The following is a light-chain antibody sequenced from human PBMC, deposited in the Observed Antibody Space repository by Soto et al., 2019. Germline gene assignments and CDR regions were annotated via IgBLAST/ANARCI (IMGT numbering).Light chain of an antibody. V-gene: IGLV1-47*02. CDR3: ATWDDDVSGVV. CDR1: SSNIGRNY. J-gene: IGLJ2*01. CDR2: SNN. Sequence: QSVLPQTPSVSGTPGQTVTISCSGSSSNIGRNYVYWYQQLPGAAPKLLMYSNNIRPSGVPDRFSASTSGTSASLVISGLRSEDEADYHCATWDDDVSGVVFGGGTQLTVL.